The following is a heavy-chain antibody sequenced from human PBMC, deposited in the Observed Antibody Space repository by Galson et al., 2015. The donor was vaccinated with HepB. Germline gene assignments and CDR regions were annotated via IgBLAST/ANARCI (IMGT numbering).Heavy chain of an antibody. J-gene: IGHJ3*01. CDR2: INEDASVK. V-gene: IGHV3-7*01. CDR3: VRAHHCSGGGCYAGIAVF. CDR1: GFIFSNYW. D-gene: IGHD2-15*01. Sequence: SLRLSCAASGFIFSNYWMSWVRQAPGKGLECVANINEDASVKKYVDSVKGRFIISKDNAQNSVHLQMNSLRAEDTAVYYCVRAHHCSGGGCYAGIAVFWGQGTTVAVSS.